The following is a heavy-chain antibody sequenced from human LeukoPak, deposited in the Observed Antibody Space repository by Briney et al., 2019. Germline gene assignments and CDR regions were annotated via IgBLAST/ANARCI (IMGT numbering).Heavy chain of an antibody. D-gene: IGHD6-19*01. V-gene: IGHV3-30*03. Sequence: GGSLRLSCAASGFTFSSYGMHWVRQAPGKGLEWVAVISYDGSNKYYADSVKGRFTISRDNSKNTLYLQMNSLRAEDTAVYYCARLGTALLDSGWYRYWGQGTLVTVSS. J-gene: IGHJ4*02. CDR1: GFTFSSYG. CDR2: ISYDGSNK. CDR3: ARLGTALLDSGWYRY.